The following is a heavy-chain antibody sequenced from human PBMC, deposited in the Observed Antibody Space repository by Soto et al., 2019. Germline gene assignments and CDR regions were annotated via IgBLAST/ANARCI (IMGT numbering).Heavy chain of an antibody. Sequence: QVQLVESGGGVVQPGRSLRLSCAASGFTFSSYGMHWVRQAPGKGLEWVAVIWYDGSNKYYADSVKGRFSISRDNSKNTLYLQMNSPRAEDTAVYYCARGLGIEADFVDYWGQGTQVTVSS. D-gene: IGHD7-27*01. CDR1: GFTFSSYG. J-gene: IGHJ4*02. CDR3: ARGLGIEADFVDY. V-gene: IGHV3-33*01. CDR2: IWYDGSNK.